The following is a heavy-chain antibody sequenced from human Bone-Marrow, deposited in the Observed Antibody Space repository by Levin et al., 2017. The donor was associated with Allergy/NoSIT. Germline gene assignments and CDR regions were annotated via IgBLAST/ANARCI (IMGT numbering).Heavy chain of an antibody. CDR1: GFTFSSYA. Sequence: GGSLRLSCAASGFTFSSYAMNWVRQAPGKGLEWVSTIGSDGVTIFHADSVKGRFTISRDNSKNMLYLQMNSLTAEDTAVYYCAKFRAPSDWVRLSDYWGRGTLVTVSS. D-gene: IGHD3-9*01. CDR2: IGSDGVTI. J-gene: IGHJ4*02. V-gene: IGHV3-23*01. CDR3: AKFRAPSDWVRLSDY.